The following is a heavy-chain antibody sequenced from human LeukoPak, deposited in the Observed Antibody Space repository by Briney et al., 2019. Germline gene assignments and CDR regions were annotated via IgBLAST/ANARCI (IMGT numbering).Heavy chain of an antibody. CDR1: GGSFSGYY. Sequence: SETLSLTCAVYGGSFSGYYWSWIRQPPGKGLEWIGVINHSGSTNYNPSLKSRVTISVDTSKNQFSLKLSSVTAADTAVYYCERMLRQGLDYWGQGTLVTVSS. CDR3: ERMLRQGLDY. D-gene: IGHD2-8*01. J-gene: IGHJ4*02. CDR2: INHSGST. V-gene: IGHV4-34*01.